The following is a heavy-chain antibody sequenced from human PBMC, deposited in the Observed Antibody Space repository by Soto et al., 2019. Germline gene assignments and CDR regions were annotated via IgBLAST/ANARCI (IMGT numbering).Heavy chain of an antibody. CDR3: AKDTSSSPYYMDV. CDR2: ITGSTGTT. Sequence: EVQVLESGGGSVQPGGSLRLSCAASGFTFSNFAMSWVRHAPGKGLEWVSEITGSTGTTYYADSVKGRFIISRDNSKNTVHLQMNSLSAEDTAVYYCAKDTSSSPYYMDVWGKGTTVTVSS. V-gene: IGHV3-23*01. D-gene: IGHD2-2*01. CDR1: GFTFSNFA. J-gene: IGHJ6*03.